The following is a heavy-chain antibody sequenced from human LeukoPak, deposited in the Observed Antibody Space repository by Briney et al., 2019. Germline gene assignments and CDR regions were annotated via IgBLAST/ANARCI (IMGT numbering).Heavy chain of an antibody. CDR2: IRYDGSNK. V-gene: IGHV3-30*02. CDR3: AKAQAVADYYYGMDV. D-gene: IGHD6-19*01. Sequence: PGGSLRLSCAASGFTFSNYGMHWARQAPGKGLGWVTFIRYDGSNKYYADSVKGRFSISRDNAKNPLYLQMNSLRAEDTALYYCAKAQAVADYYYGMDVWGQGTTVTVSS. CDR1: GFTFSNYG. J-gene: IGHJ6*02.